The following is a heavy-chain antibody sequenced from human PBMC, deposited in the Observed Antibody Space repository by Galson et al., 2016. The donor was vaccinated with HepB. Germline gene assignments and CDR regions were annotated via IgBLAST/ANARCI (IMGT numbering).Heavy chain of an antibody. Sequence: SLRLSCAASGFIFSKAWMTWVRQAPGKGLEWVGRIKSKAEGGATDYGATVKGRFTISRDDSKNTLYLQMNRLKAEDTAVYYCTTDAYWGQGTLVTVSS. J-gene: IGHJ4*02. CDR1: GFIFSKAW. V-gene: IGHV3-15*01. CDR2: IKSKAEGGAT. CDR3: TTDAY.